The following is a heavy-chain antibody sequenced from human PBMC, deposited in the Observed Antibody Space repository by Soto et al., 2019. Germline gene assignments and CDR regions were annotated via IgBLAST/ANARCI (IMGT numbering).Heavy chain of an antibody. V-gene: IGHV1-18*04. CDR2: ISGYNGNT. J-gene: IGHJ6*02. CDR3: ARAGKYYYGSGSPYYYGMDV. Sequence: QVQLVQSGAEVKKPGASVKVSCKASGYTFTSYGVSWVRQAPGQGLEWMGWISGYNGNTNYAQKLQGRVTMTTDTSTSTAYMELRSLRSDDTAVYYCARAGKYYYGSGSPYYYGMDVWGQEITVTVSS. D-gene: IGHD3-10*01. CDR1: GYTFTSYG.